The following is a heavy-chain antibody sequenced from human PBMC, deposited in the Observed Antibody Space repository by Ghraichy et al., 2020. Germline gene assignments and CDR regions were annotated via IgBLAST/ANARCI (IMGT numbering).Heavy chain of an antibody. D-gene: IGHD1/OR15-1a*01. Sequence: SETLSLTCAVYRGSFSTYFWTWIRQPPGKGLEWIGEISDGGGTSYNLSLKSRVTISVDTSKKQFSLKLTSVTAADTAVYYCARGSRNKDYSDYFMDVWGTGTTVTVSS. J-gene: IGHJ6*03. CDR1: RGSFSTYF. V-gene: IGHV4-34*01. CDR3: ARGSRNKDYSDYFMDV. CDR2: ISDGGGT.